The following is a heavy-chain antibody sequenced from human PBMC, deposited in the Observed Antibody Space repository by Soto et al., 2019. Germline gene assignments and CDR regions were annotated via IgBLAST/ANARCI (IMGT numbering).Heavy chain of an antibody. V-gene: IGHV1-69*13. J-gene: IGHJ5*02. CDR2: IIPIFGTA. CDR3: ARDKGIAVAGSQGFDP. D-gene: IGHD6-19*01. CDR1: GYTFSSDA. Sequence: SVKGSWKASGYTFSSDAISWVRQAPGQGLEWMGGIIPIFGTANYAQKFQGRVTITADESTSTAYMELSSLRSEDTAVYYCARDKGIAVAGSQGFDPWGQGTLVTVSS.